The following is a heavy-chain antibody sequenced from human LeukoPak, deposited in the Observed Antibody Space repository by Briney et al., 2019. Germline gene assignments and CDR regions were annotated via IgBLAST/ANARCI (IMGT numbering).Heavy chain of an antibody. CDR3: ARVDTAMGGEYYYYMDV. J-gene: IGHJ6*03. V-gene: IGHV3-21*01. CDR1: GFTFSSYS. Sequence: GGSRTLSCAASGFTFSSYSMNWVRQAPGKGLEWVSSISSSSSYIYYADSVKGRFTIPRDNAKNSLYLQMNSLRAEDTAVYYCARVDTAMGGEYYYYMDVWGKGTTVTVSS. D-gene: IGHD5-18*01. CDR2: ISSSSSYI.